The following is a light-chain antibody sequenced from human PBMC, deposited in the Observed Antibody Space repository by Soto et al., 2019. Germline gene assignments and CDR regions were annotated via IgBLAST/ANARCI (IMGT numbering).Light chain of an antibody. Sequence: QSVLTQPASVSGSPGQSITISCTGAGSDGVPYNYVSWYQQHPGKAPKLMIYEVSNRPSGVSNRFSGSKSGSTASLTISGLQAEDEADYYCSSHTTNTNPLVFGGGTKLTVL. CDR2: EVS. CDR3: SSHTTNTNPLV. CDR1: GSDGVPYNY. V-gene: IGLV2-14*01. J-gene: IGLJ2*01.